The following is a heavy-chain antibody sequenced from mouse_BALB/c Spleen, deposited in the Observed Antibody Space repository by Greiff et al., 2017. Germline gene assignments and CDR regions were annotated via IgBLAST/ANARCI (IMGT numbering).Heavy chain of an antibody. Sequence: VQLQQSGPDLVKPSQSLSLTCTVTGYSITSGYSWHWIRQFPGNKLEWMGYIHYSGSTNYNPSLKSRISITRDTSKNQFFLQLNSVTTEDTATYYCASRVYYRYDVGYFDVWGAGTTVTVSS. CDR2: IHYSGST. CDR3: ASRVYYRYDVGYFDV. D-gene: IGHD2-14*01. V-gene: IGHV3-1*02. CDR1: GYSITSGYS. J-gene: IGHJ1*01.